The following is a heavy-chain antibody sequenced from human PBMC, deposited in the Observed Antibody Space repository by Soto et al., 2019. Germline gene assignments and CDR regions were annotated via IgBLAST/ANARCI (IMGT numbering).Heavy chain of an antibody. CDR1: GFTFSSYA. V-gene: IGHV3-64D*06. Sequence: GGSLRLSCSASGFTFSSYAMHWVRQAPGKGLEYVSAISSNGGSTYYADSVKGRFTISRDNSKNTLYLQMSSLRAEDTAVYYCVRESGSYSGDYWGQGTLVTRLL. J-gene: IGHJ4*02. CDR3: VRESGSYSGDY. D-gene: IGHD1-26*01. CDR2: ISSNGGST.